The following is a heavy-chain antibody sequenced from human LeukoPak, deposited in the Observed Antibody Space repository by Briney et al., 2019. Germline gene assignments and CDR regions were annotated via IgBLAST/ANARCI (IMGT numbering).Heavy chain of an antibody. V-gene: IGHV3-23*01. CDR2: ISGSGGST. D-gene: IGHD3-10*01. CDR3: AKDSREKIYGSGKFSGDY. Sequence: GGSLRLSCAASGFTFSSYAMSWVRQAPGKGLEWVSAISGSGGSTYYADSVKGRFTISRDKSKNTLYLQMNSLRAEDTAVYYCAKDSREKIYGSGKFSGDYWGQGTLVTVSS. J-gene: IGHJ4*02. CDR1: GFTFSSYA.